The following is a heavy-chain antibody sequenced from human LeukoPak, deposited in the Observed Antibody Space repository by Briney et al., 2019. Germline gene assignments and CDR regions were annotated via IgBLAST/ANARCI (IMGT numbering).Heavy chain of an antibody. V-gene: IGHV4-59*01. Sequence: SETLSLTCTVSGGSISSYYWSWIRQPPGKGLEWIGYIYYSGSTNYNPSLKSRVTISVDTSKNQFSLKLSSVTAADTAVYYCARGLPWSDYYYMDVWGKGTTVTVSS. CDR2: IYYSGST. J-gene: IGHJ6*03. D-gene: IGHD2-15*01. CDR3: ARGLPWSDYYYMDV. CDR1: GGSISSYY.